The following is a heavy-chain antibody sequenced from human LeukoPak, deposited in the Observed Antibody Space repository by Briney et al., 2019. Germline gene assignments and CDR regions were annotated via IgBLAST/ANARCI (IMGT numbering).Heavy chain of an antibody. CDR2: ISSSGSTI. D-gene: IGHD3-9*01. Sequence: GGPLRLSCAASGFTFSSYEMNWVRQAPGKGLEWVSYISSSGSTIYYADSVKGRFTISRDNAKNSLYLQMNSLRAEDTAVYYCSRATTYDILTGYSDYWGQGTLVTVSS. CDR3: SRATTYDILTGYSDY. J-gene: IGHJ4*02. V-gene: IGHV3-48*03. CDR1: GFTFSSYE.